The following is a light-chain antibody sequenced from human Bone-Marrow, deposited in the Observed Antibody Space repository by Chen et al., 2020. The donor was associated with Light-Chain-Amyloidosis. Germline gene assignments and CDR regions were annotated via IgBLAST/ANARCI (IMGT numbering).Light chain of an antibody. Sequence: SYVLTQPSSVSVAPGQTATIACGGNNIGSTSVHWYQQTPGQAPLLVVYDDSDRPSGIPERMSGSNSGNTATLTISRVEAGDEADYYCQVWDRSSERPVFGGGTKLTGL. J-gene: IGLJ3*02. CDR3: QVWDRSSERPV. CDR1: NIGSTS. CDR2: DDS. V-gene: IGLV3-21*02.